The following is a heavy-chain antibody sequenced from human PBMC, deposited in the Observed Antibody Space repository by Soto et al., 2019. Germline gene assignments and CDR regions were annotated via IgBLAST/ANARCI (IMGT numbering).Heavy chain of an antibody. J-gene: IGHJ4*02. D-gene: IGHD1-26*01. CDR3: AKEMPLGGILGAEPLDY. CDR2: LNGNGDHT. Sequence: LRLSCEGSGFSFEKHAMSWVRQAPGKGLEWVAGLNGNGDHTYYAPSVRGRFTISRDNSKKTLYLQMDRLRPEDTATYYCAKEMPLGGILGAEPLDYWGQGTLVTVSS. CDR1: GFSFEKHA. V-gene: IGHV3-23*01.